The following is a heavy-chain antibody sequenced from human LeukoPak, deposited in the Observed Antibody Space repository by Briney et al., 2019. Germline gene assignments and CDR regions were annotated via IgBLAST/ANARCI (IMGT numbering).Heavy chain of an antibody. Sequence: PSETLSLTCTVSGYSISSGYYWGWIRQPPGKGLEWIGIIYYSGSTYSNPSLRSRVTISVDTSKNQFSLKLSSVTAADTAVYYCASFYCSGGSCYKYYYYYYMDVWGKGTTVTISS. V-gene: IGHV4-38-2*02. CDR3: ASFYCSGGSCYKYYYYYYMDV. CDR1: GYSISSGYY. D-gene: IGHD2-15*01. J-gene: IGHJ6*03. CDR2: IYYSGST.